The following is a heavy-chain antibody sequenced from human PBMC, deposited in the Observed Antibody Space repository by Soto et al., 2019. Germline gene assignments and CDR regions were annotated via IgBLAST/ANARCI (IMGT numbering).Heavy chain of an antibody. CDR1: GGTFSSYT. J-gene: IGHJ4*02. V-gene: IGHV1-69*02. D-gene: IGHD2-2*02. CDR2: IIPILGIA. CDR3: AMEYCSSTSCYRDY. Sequence: QVQLVQSGAEVKKPGSSVKVSCKASGGTFSSYTISWVRQAPGQGLEWMGRIIPILGIANYAQKFQGRVTITADKSPRTAYMELSSLRSEDTAVDYCAMEYCSSTSCYRDYWGQGTMVTVSS.